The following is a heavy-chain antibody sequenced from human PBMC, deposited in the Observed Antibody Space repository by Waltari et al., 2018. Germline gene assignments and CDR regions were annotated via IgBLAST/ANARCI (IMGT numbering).Heavy chain of an antibody. D-gene: IGHD3-22*01. J-gene: IGHJ6*02. V-gene: IGHV4-34*01. CDR2: INHSGST. Sequence: QVQLQQWGAGLLKPSETLSLTCAVYGGSFSGYYWSWIRQPPGKGLEWIGEINHSGSTNSHPPLKSRFTISVDTSKNQFSLKLSSVTAADTALYYCARCAYYYDSSGYFYYYYYGMDVWGQGTTVTVSS. CDR1: GGSFSGYY. CDR3: ARCAYYYDSSGYFYYYYYGMDV.